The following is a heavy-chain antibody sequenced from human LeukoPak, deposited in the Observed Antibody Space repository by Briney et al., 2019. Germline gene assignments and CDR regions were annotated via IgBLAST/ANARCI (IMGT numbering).Heavy chain of an antibody. D-gene: IGHD6-19*01. CDR2: INAGSGNT. CDR3: ARRGGIAVDAFDI. V-gene: IGHV1-3*03. J-gene: IGHJ3*02. Sequence: ASVKVSCKAYVNTFTSFAMHWVRQDPGQRLEWMGWINAGSGNTKYSQEFQGRVTITRDTSASTAYMELSSLRSEDMAVYYCARRGGIAVDAFDIWGQGTMVTVSS. CDR1: VNTFTSFA.